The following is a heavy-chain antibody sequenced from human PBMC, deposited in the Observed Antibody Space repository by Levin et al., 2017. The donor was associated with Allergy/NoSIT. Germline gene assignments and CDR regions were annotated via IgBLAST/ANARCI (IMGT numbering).Heavy chain of an antibody. Sequence: ASVKVSCKASGYTFTGYYMHWVRQAPGQGLEWMGRINPNSGGTNYAQKFQGRVTMTRDTSISTAYMELSRLRSDDTAVYYCARGYCSSTSCYSMAFDIWGQGTMVTVSS. D-gene: IGHD2-2*02. CDR2: INPNSGGT. J-gene: IGHJ3*02. CDR1: GYTFTGYY. CDR3: ARGYCSSTSCYSMAFDI. V-gene: IGHV1-2*06.